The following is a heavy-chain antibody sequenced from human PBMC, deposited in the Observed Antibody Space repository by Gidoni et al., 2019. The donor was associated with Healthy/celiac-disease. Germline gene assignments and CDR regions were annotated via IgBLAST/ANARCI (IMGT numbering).Heavy chain of an antibody. V-gene: IGHV3-33*01. CDR1: GVTAMSEG. Sequence: VQLVKSGGGVVQPGRCLRLSGAASGVTAMSEGMHWVRQAPGKGLEWVAVIWYDGMNHYYADSVQGRFTISRDNSNNTLYLQMTILRAEDTSVYYCAISPSLSVTTQHYYYYYLDVWGKGTTVTVSS. CDR2: IWYDGMNH. D-gene: IGHD4-17*01. CDR3: AISPSLSVTTQHYYYYYLDV. J-gene: IGHJ6*03.